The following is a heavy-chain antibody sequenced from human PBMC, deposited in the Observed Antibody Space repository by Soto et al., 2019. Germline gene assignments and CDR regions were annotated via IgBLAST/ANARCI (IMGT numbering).Heavy chain of an antibody. Sequence: PSETLSLTCTVSGGSVSSGTYYWSWIRQPPGKGLEWIGYIYYPGSTNYNPSLKSRVTISIDTSKNQFSLKLSSVTAADTAVFYCARSRGTVYDSLPDYWGQGTLVTVSS. V-gene: IGHV4-61*01. CDR2: IYYPGST. CDR1: GGSVSSGTYY. CDR3: ARSRGTVYDSLPDY. D-gene: IGHD3-22*01. J-gene: IGHJ4*01.